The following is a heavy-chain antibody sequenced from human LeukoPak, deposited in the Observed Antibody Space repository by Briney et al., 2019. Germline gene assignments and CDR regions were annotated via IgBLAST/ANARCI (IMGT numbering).Heavy chain of an antibody. CDR3: ARYNSLFRGVTTSDY. CDR2: IGRVTSNSGDV. V-gene: IGHV1-18*01. Sequence: ASVKVSCKTSGYSFSNYGISWVRQAPGQGLEWMGRIGRVTSNSGDVTYAPKFQDRVTMTIDTSTTTAYMELRSLRFDDTAVYFCARYNSLFRGVTTSDYWGQGTLVTVSS. D-gene: IGHD3-10*01. CDR1: GYSFSNYG. J-gene: IGHJ4*02.